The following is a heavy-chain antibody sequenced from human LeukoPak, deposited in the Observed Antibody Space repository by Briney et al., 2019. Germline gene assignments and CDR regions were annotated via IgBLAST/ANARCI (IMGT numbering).Heavy chain of an antibody. V-gene: IGHV4-34*01. J-gene: IGHJ3*02. CDR3: ARLWRSRNTFDI. CDR2: VHPSEGT. CDR1: GGSFSGYY. D-gene: IGHD2/OR15-2a*01. Sequence: SETLSLTCAVYGGSFSGYYWSWIRQSPGKGLEWIGEVHPSEGTNYNPSLKSRVTISLDKSKNQFSLKLNSVTAADTAVFYCARLWRSRNTFDIWGQGTMVTVSS.